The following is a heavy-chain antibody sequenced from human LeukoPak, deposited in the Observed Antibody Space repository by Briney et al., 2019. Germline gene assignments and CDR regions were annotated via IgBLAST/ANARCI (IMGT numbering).Heavy chain of an antibody. Sequence: SGGSLRLSCAASGFTFSSYAMSWVRQAPGKGLDWVSGITGSGSTFYADSVKGRFTISRDISKNTLYLQMNSLRAEDTAVYYCAKDIRRSEDYWGQGTLVTVSS. J-gene: IGHJ4*02. V-gene: IGHV3-23*01. CDR3: AKDIRRSEDY. D-gene: IGHD2-21*01. CDR2: ITGSGST. CDR1: GFTFSSYA.